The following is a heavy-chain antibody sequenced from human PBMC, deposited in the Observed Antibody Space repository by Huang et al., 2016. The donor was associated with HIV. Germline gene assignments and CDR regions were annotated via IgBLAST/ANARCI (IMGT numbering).Heavy chain of an antibody. CDR1: GYTFTDSN. D-gene: IGHD6-6*01. CDR2: INPKRGGT. Sequence: QVQLVQSGAEVKNPGASVRVSCKASGYTFTDSNIHWVRQAPVQGLEWMGWINPKRGGTIDAQRCQGRITMTRDTTISTVHMDLRRSQSDDTAVYFCARDWSCGSSTSPADWGQGTLVTVSS. V-gene: IGHV1-2*02. CDR3: ARDWSCGSSTSPAD. J-gene: IGHJ4*02.